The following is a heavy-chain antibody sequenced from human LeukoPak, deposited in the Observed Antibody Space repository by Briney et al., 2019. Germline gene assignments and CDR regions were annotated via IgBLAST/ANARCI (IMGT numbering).Heavy chain of an antibody. D-gene: IGHD3-16*01. Sequence: GGSLRPSCVASGFPFSSHAMHWVRQAPGKGLEWVAVVWYDGSKKYYADSVKGRFTISRDDSKNTLSLQMNSLRAEDTAVYYCARENEIIPSYYFDYWGQGILVAVSS. V-gene: IGHV3-33*01. J-gene: IGHJ4*02. CDR1: GFPFSSHA. CDR2: VWYDGSKK. CDR3: ARENEIIPSYYFDY.